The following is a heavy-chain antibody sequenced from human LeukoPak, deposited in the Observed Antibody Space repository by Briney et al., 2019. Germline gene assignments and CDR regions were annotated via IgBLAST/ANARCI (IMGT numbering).Heavy chain of an antibody. CDR3: ARGDGDYVPYYYYYYMDV. CDR2: IYTSGST. CDR1: GYSISSGYY. V-gene: IGHV4-4*07. Sequence: PSETLSLTCAVSGYSISSGYYWSWIRQPAGKGLEWIGRIYTSGSTNYNPSLKSRVTMSVDTSKNQFSLKLSSVTAADTAVYYCARGDGDYVPYYYYYYMDVWGKGTTVTVSS. J-gene: IGHJ6*03. D-gene: IGHD4-17*01.